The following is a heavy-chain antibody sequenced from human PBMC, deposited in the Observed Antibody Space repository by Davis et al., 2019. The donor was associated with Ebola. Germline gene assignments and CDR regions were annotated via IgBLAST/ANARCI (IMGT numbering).Heavy chain of an antibody. D-gene: IGHD3-22*01. J-gene: IGHJ4*02. CDR2: ISAYNGNT. CDR3: ARTHYYDSNGYWVY. Sequence: ASVKVSCKASGYTFTSYGISWVRQAPGQGLEWMGWISAYNGNTNYAQKLQGRVTMTTDTSTSTAYMELRSLRSDDTAVYYCARTHYYDSNGYWVYWGQGTLVTVSS. CDR1: GYTFTSYG. V-gene: IGHV1-18*01.